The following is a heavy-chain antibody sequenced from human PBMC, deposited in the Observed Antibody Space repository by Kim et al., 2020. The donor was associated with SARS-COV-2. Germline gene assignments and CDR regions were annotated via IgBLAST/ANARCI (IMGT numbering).Heavy chain of an antibody. Sequence: SETLSLTCAVSGGSISSSNWWSWVRQPPGKGLEWIGEIYHSGSTNYNPSLKSRVTISVDKSKNQFSLKLSSVTAADTAVYYCARDLYCSSTSCYGVGYYYGMDVWGQGTTVTVSS. J-gene: IGHJ6*02. CDR3: ARDLYCSSTSCYGVGYYYGMDV. CDR1: GGSISSSNW. CDR2: IYHSGST. V-gene: IGHV4-4*02. D-gene: IGHD2-2*01.